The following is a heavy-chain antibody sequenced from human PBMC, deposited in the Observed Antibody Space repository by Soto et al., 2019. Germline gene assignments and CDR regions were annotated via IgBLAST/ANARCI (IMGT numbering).Heavy chain of an antibody. CDR2: ISWNSGSI. J-gene: IGHJ6*02. CDR3: AKDMSGGALGYYGLDV. CDR1: GFTFDDYA. V-gene: IGHV3-9*01. Sequence: GGSLRLSCAASGFTFDDYAMHWVRQAPGKGLEWVSGISWNSGSIGYADSVKGRFTISRDNAKKSLYLQMSSLRAEDTALYYCAKDMSGGALGYYGLDVWGQGTTVTVSS.